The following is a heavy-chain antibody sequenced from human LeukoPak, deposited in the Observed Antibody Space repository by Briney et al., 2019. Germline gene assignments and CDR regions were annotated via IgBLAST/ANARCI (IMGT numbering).Heavy chain of an antibody. CDR2: IIPIFGTA. Sequence: SVKVSSKASGGTFSSYATSWVRHAPGQGLECMGRIIPIFGTANYAQKFQGRVTINTDESMSKAYMELSSLRAEDTAVCYCARDRGIVVVVDAYDVFDIWGQGTMVTVSS. V-gene: IGHV1-69*05. D-gene: IGHD2-15*01. J-gene: IGHJ3*02. CDR1: GGTFSSYA. CDR3: ARDRGIVVVVDAYDVFDI.